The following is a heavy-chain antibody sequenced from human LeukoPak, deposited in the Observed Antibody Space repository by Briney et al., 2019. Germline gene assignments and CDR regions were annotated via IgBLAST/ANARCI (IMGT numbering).Heavy chain of an antibody. CDR2: IREDGNEK. V-gene: IGHV3-7*01. D-gene: IGHD5-12*01. J-gene: IGHJ4*02. CDR3: ARAGSGYEDGFDY. Sequence: GGSLRLSCAATGFTFRKHWMSWVRQTVGKGLECVAKIREDGNEKHYVDSVKGRFTISRHNAKNSLYLQMNSLRAEDTAVYYCARAGSGYEDGFDYWGQGTLVTVSS. CDR1: GFTFRKHW.